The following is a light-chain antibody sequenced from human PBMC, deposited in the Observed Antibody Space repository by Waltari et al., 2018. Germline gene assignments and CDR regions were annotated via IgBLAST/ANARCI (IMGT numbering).Light chain of an antibody. CDR3: SSYTTRNTLV. Sequence: QSALTHPASVSGSPVQSITISCTGPRTDVVGSPYVPWYQQHPAKAPKPMIYEVTHRPSGVPDRFSGSKSGNTASLTISGLQADDEADYYCSSYTTRNTLVFGGGTKVTVL. J-gene: IGLJ3*02. CDR1: RTDVVGSPY. CDR2: EVT. V-gene: IGLV2-14*03.